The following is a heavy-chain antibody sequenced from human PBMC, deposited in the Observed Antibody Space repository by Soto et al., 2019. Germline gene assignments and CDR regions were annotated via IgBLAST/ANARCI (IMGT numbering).Heavy chain of an antibody. V-gene: IGHV4-34*01. CDR2: INHSGST. J-gene: IGHJ6*02. CDR3: ARGNYYGRYGMDV. Sequence: QVQLQQWGAGLLKPSETLSLTCAVYGGSFSGYYWSWIRQPPGKGLEWIGEINHSGSTNYNPSLKSRVXXSXDMXKNQFSLKLSSVTAADTAVYYCARGNYYGRYGMDVWGQGTTVTVSS. CDR1: GGSFSGYY. D-gene: IGHD3-10*01.